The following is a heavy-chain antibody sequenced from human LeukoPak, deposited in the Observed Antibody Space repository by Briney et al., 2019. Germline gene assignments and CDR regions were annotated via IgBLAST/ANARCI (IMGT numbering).Heavy chain of an antibody. J-gene: IGHJ3*02. V-gene: IGHV3-20*04. CDR2: INWYGGST. Sequence: PGGSLRLSCAASGFTFDDYGMSWVRRAPGKGLEWVSGINWYGGSTGHADSVKCRFPISRDNAKTSLYLQMNSLRAEDTALYYCSRALNIVVVPAAMLLAFDIWGQGTMVTVSS. D-gene: IGHD2-2*01. CDR1: GFTFDDYG. CDR3: SRALNIVVVPAAMLLAFDI.